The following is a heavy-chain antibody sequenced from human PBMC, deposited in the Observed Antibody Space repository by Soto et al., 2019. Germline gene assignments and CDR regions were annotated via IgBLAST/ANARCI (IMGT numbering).Heavy chain of an antibody. Sequence: ETLSLTCTVSGGSVSSGSYYWSWIRQPPGKGLEWIGYIYYSGSTNYNHSLKSRVTISVDTSKNKFSLKLSSVTAADTAVYYCARVILVDTAMVTPFDYWGQGTLVTVSS. CDR3: ARVILVDTAMVTPFDY. D-gene: IGHD5-18*01. V-gene: IGHV4-61*01. CDR1: GGSVSSGSYY. CDR2: IYYSGST. J-gene: IGHJ4*02.